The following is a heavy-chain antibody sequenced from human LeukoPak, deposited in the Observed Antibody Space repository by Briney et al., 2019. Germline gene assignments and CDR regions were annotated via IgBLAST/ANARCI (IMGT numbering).Heavy chain of an antibody. CDR1: GFTFSSYS. CDR2: ISSSSSYI. Sequence: GGSLGLSCAASGFTFSSYSMNWVRQAPGKGLEWVSSISSSSSYIYYADSVKGRLTISRDNAKNSLYLQMNSLRAEDTAVYYCARDLGYCSGGSCYYYDYWGQGTLVTVSS. CDR3: ARDLGYCSGGSCYYYDY. V-gene: IGHV3-21*01. D-gene: IGHD2-15*01. J-gene: IGHJ4*02.